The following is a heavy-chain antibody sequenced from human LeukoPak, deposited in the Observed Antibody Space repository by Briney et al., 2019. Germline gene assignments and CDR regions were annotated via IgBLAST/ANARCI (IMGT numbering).Heavy chain of an antibody. V-gene: IGHV1-18*01. CDR1: GYTFTSYG. Sequence: GASVKVSCKASGYTFTSYGISWVRQAPGQGLEWMGWISAYNGNTNYAQKLQGRVTMTTDTSTSTAYMELRSLRSDDTAVYYCARDRTFTMVRGVIIDYWGQGTLVTVSS. J-gene: IGHJ4*02. CDR3: ARDRTFTMVRGVIIDY. D-gene: IGHD3-10*01. CDR2: ISAYNGNT.